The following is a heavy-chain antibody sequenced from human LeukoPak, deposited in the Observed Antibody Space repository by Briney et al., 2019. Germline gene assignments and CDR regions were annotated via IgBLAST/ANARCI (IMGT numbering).Heavy chain of an antibody. J-gene: IGHJ4*02. Sequence: SETLSLTCTVSGGSISTSSYYWGWIRQPPGKGPECIGNIYYSGSTYYNPSLKSRVTISVDTSKNQFSLKLSSVTAADTAVYYCARGVVAAAGRTFDFWGQGTLVTVSS. CDR1: GGSISTSSYY. CDR2: IYYSGST. D-gene: IGHD6-13*01. CDR3: ARGVVAAAGRTFDF. V-gene: IGHV4-39*07.